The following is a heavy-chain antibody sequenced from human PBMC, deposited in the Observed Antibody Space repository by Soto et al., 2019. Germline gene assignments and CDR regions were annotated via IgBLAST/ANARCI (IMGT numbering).Heavy chain of an antibody. CDR2: INHSGST. Sequence: SETLSLTCAVYGGSFSGYYWSWIRQPPGKGLEWIGEINHSGSTNYNPSLKGRVTISVDTSKNQFSLKLSSVTAADTAVYYCASGQYCSSTSCYTTLDYWGQGTLVTVSS. V-gene: IGHV4-34*01. CDR3: ASGQYCSSTSCYTTLDY. CDR1: GGSFSGYY. J-gene: IGHJ4*02. D-gene: IGHD2-2*02.